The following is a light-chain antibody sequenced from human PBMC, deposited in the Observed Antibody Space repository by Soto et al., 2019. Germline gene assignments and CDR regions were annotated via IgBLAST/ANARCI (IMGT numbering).Light chain of an antibody. CDR2: KAS. V-gene: IGKV1-5*03. J-gene: IGKJ1*01. CDR1: QSISSW. CDR3: QQYNTSPWT. Sequence: DIQMTQTPSTLSASVGDRVTITCRASQSISSWVAWYQQKPGKDPKLLIYKASSLESGVPSRFSGSGSGTELTLTISSLQPDDFATYYCQQYNTSPWTFAQGTKVEIK.